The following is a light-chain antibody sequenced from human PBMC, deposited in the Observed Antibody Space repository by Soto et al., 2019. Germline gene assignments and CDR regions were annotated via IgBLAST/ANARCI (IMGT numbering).Light chain of an antibody. CDR3: QQYYSYPPWT. Sequence: AIRMTQSPSSFSASTGDRVTITCRASQGISSYLAWYQQKPGKAPKLLIYAASTLQSGVPSRFSGSGSGTDFTLTISCLQSEDFATYYCQQYYSYPPWTFGRGTKV. J-gene: IGKJ1*01. CDR1: QGISSY. CDR2: AAS. V-gene: IGKV1-8*01.